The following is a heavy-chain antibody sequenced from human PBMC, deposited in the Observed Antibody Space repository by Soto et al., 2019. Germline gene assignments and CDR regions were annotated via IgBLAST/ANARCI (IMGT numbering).Heavy chain of an antibody. J-gene: IGHJ3*02. D-gene: IGHD3-10*01. CDR1: GGSISSGGYY. V-gene: IGHV4-31*03. CDR2: IYYSGSA. CDR3: ARVLERFSGDAFDI. Sequence: SETLSLTCTVSGGSISSGGYYWSWIRQHPGKGLEWIGYIYYSGSAYYNPSLKSRVTISVDTSKNQFSLKLSSVTAADTAVYYCARVLERFSGDAFDIWGQGTMVTVSS.